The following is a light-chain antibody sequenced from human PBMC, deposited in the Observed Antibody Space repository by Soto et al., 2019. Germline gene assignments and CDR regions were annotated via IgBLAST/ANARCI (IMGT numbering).Light chain of an antibody. CDR2: EVT. CDR3: ISYTTGSICV. J-gene: IGLJ3*02. CDR1: SGDVGHYNY. V-gene: IGLV2-14*01. Sequence: QSAMTQPASVSGSPGQSITISCTGSSGDVGHYNYVSWYQQHPGKAPKLIIYEVTNRPSGVSNRFSGSKSGNTASLIISGLHAEDETDYYCISYTTGSICVFGGGTKLTVL.